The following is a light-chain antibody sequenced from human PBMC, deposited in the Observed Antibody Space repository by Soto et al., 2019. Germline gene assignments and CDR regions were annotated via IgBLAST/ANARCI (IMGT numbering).Light chain of an antibody. J-gene: IGLJ1*01. Sequence: QSVLTQPPSASGSPGQSVTISCTGTSSDVGGYDYVSWYQQHPGKAPKLMIYEVTIRPSGVSDRFSGSKSGNTASLTISGIQAEDEADYYCSSYTSSTTRGIYVFGTGTKLTVL. CDR3: SSYTSSTTRGIYV. CDR1: SSDVGGYDY. V-gene: IGLV2-8*01. CDR2: EVT.